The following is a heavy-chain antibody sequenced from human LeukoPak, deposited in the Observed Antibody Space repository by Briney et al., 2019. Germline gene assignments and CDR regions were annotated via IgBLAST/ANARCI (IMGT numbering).Heavy chain of an antibody. V-gene: IGHV5-51*01. Sequence: PGESLKISCKGSGYSFTSYWIGWVRQMPGKGLGWMGIIYPGDSDTRYSPSFQGQVTISADKSISTAYLQWSSLKASDTAMYYCARWIRYCSGGSCDDAFDIWGQGTMVTVSS. CDR3: ARWIRYCSGGSCDDAFDI. J-gene: IGHJ3*02. CDR1: GYSFTSYW. D-gene: IGHD2-15*01. CDR2: IYPGDSDT.